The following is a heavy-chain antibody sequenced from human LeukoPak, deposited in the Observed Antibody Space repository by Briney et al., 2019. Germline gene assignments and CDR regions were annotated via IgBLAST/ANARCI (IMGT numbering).Heavy chain of an antibody. CDR2: ISSSSSYT. CDR1: GFTFRDYY. V-gene: IGHV3-11*06. Sequence: GGSLRLSCAASGFTFRDYYMSSIRQAPGKGLEWVSYISSSSSYTNYADSVKGRFTISRDDAKNSLYLQMNSLRAEDTAVYYCARTVYDILTGFGYWGQGTLVTVSS. CDR3: ARTVYDILTGFGY. J-gene: IGHJ4*02. D-gene: IGHD3-9*01.